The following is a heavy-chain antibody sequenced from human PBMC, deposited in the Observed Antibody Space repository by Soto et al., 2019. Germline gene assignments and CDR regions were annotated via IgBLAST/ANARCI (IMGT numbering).Heavy chain of an antibody. Sequence: ASVKVSGKASGYIFTMYGINGVGQPPVQWREWMGWISVYNGHTKYAHKFQDRVTMSTDTSASTAYMEVRSLRSDDTAVYYCARDQGTYGTSSHYWGQGTLVTVSS. CDR2: ISVYNGHT. CDR3: ARDQGTYGTSSHY. J-gene: IGHJ4*02. CDR1: GYIFTMYG. V-gene: IGHV1-18*01. D-gene: IGHD3-16*01.